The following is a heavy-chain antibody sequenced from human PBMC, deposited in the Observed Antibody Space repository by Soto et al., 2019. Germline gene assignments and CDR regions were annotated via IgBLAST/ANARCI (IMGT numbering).Heavy chain of an antibody. J-gene: IGHJ3*02. CDR1: GYTFTSYT. D-gene: IGHD4-17*01. CDR2: INPAKGNT. V-gene: IGHV1-3*01. CDR3: ARDIFTTVTTLPGI. Sequence: GASVKVSCKASGYTFTSYTLHWVRQAPGHRPEWMGWINPAKGNTKYSEKFQDRVTISRDTSATTVFLELSGLTSEDTALYFCARDIFTTVTTLPGIWGQGTLVTVSS.